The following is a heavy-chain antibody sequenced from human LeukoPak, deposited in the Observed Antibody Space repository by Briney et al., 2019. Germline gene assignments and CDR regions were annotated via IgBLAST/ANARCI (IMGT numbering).Heavy chain of an antibody. V-gene: IGHV3-7*01. CDR3: ARDKEAAVDFWSGYYPL. J-gene: IGHJ4*02. D-gene: IGHD3-3*01. CDR1: GFIFSSYW. Sequence: GGSLRLSCAASGFIFSSYWMGWVCQAPGKGLEWVANIKRDGSEKYYVDSVKGRFTISRDNAQNSLYLQMNSLRAEDTAVYYCARDKEAAVDFWSGYYPLWGQGTLVTVSS. CDR2: IKRDGSEK.